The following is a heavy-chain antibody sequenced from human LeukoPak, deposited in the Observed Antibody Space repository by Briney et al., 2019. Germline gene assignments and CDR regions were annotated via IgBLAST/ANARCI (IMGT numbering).Heavy chain of an antibody. V-gene: IGHV4-59*01. CDR3: AREAPRAAAATLYYGMDV. CDR1: GGSISGWY. D-gene: IGHD6-13*01. J-gene: IGHJ6*02. Sequence: SETLSLTCTVSGGSISGWYWSWIRQPPGKGLEWIGYIYGSGYTNYNPSLKSRVTMSIDTSKNHFSLKLSSVTAADTAVYYCAREAPRAAAATLYYGMDVWGQGTTVTVSS. CDR2: IYGSGYT.